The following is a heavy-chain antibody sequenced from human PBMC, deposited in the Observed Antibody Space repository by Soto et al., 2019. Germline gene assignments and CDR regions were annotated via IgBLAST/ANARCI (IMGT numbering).Heavy chain of an antibody. CDR1: GGSISSSSYY. J-gene: IGHJ4*02. CDR3: ARSPWFYYDY. CDR2: IYYSGST. V-gene: IGHV4-39*01. D-gene: IGHD3-10*01. Sequence: QLQLQESGPGLVKPSETLSFTCTVSGGSISSSSYYWGWIRQPPGKGLEWIGSIYYSGSTYYNPSLKSRVTISVDTSKNQFSLKLSSVTAADTAVYYCARSPWFYYDYWGQGTLVTVSS.